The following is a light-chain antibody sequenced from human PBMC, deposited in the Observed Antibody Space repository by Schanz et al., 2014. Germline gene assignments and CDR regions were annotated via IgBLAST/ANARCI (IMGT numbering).Light chain of an antibody. CDR1: SSNLGASYD. J-gene: IGLJ3*02. V-gene: IGLV1-40*01. Sequence: QSVLTQPPSVSGAPGQRVTISCTGSSSNLGASYDVQWYQQLPGTAPKLLVYGNSNRPSGVPDRFSGSKSDTSASLAITGLQAEDEADYYCQSYDSSLSGSKVFGGGTKVTVL. CDR3: QSYDSSLSGSKV. CDR2: GNS.